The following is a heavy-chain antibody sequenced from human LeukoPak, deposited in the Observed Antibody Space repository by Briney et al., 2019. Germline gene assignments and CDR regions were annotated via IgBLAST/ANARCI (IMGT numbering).Heavy chain of an antibody. CDR2: INHSGST. V-gene: IGHV4-34*01. CDR1: GGSFSGYY. D-gene: IGHD5-18*01. CDR3: ASGWVRYSYMECDY. J-gene: IGHJ4*02. Sequence: PSETLSLTCAVYGGSFSGYYWCWICQPPRQGLGWMGEINHSGSTNYTPALKSRVTISVDTSMSQFALKLSSVTAAGTAVYYCASGWVRYSYMECDYWGQGTLVTVSS.